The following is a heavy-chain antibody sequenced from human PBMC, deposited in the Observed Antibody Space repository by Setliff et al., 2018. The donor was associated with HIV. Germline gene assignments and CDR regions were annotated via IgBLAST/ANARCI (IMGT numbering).Heavy chain of an antibody. V-gene: IGHV1-69*13. D-gene: IGHD6-19*01. CDR1: GGTFSSYA. Sequence: SVKVSCKTSGGTFSSYAISWVRQAPGQGLEWMGGIIPIFGTANYAQKFQGRVTITADESTSTAYMELSSLRSEDTAVYYCASVVRSSGWYLKDGDAFDIWGQGTMVTVSS. J-gene: IGHJ3*02. CDR3: ASVVRSSGWYLKDGDAFDI. CDR2: IIPIFGTA.